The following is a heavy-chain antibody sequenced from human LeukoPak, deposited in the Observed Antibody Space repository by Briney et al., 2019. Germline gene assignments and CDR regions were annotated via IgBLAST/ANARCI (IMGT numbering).Heavy chain of an antibody. CDR1: GGSISSYF. CDR3: ARVFDSGSQAYFYYMDV. CDR2: IYSSGST. V-gene: IGHV4-59*01. Sequence: SETLSLTCTVSGGSISSYFWSWIRQPPGKGLEWIGYIYSSGSTNYNPSLKSRVTMSVDTSKNQFSLKVSSVTAADTAVYYCARVFDSGSQAYFYYMDVWGKGTTVTIFS. D-gene: IGHD3-10*01. J-gene: IGHJ6*03.